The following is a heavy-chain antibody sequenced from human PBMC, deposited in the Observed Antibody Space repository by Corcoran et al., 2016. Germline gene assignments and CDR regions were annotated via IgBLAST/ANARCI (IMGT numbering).Heavy chain of an antibody. V-gene: IGHV1-3*01. CDR1: GYTFTSYA. CDR2: INAGNGNT. D-gene: IGHD3-3*01. Sequence: QVQLVQSGAEVKKPGASVKVSCKASGYTFTSYAMHWVRQAPGQRLEWMGWINAGNGNTKYSQKFQGRVTITRDTSASTAYMELSSLRSEDTAVYYCARDARPYSDFWSGYYPAYDYYGMDVWGQGTTVTVSS. J-gene: IGHJ6*02. CDR3: ARDARPYSDFWSGYYPAYDYYGMDV.